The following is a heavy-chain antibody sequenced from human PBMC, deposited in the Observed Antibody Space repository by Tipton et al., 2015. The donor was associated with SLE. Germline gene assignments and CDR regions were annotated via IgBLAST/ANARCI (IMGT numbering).Heavy chain of an antibody. D-gene: IGHD3-10*01. J-gene: IGHJ3*02. Sequence: TLSLTCTVSGGSISSYYWSCIRHPPGMGLEWIGYIYYSGSTNYSGSTNYNPSLKSRVTISLDTSKSQFSLKLISVTAADTAVYYCTRGGVLGFHPSAFDIWGQGPMVTVSS. CDR1: GGSISSYY. V-gene: IGHV4-59*01. CDR2: IYYSGSTNYSGST. CDR3: TRGGVLGFHPSAFDI.